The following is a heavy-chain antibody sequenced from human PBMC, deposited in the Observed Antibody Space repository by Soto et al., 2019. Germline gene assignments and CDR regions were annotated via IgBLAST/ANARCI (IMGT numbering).Heavy chain of an antibody. J-gene: IGHJ2*01. CDR3: ARGGSLRPFDL. D-gene: IGHD6-13*01. V-gene: IGHV3-11*01. Sequence: QVQLVESGGGLVKPGGSLRLSCAASGFTFSDYYMSWIRQAPGKGLEWLSHISMSGSIIKYTDSVKGRFTISRDNAKNSLYLQMNRLRVEDTAVYYCARGGSLRPFDLWGRGTLVTVSS. CDR1: GFTFSDYY. CDR2: ISMSGSII.